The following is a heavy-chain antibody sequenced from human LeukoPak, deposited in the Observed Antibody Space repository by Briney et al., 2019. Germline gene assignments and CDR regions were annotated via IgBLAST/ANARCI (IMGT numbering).Heavy chain of an antibody. D-gene: IGHD4-17*01. Sequence: GGSLRLSCAASGFTFSSYGMSWVRQAPGKGVEWVSVIGGSGGSTYNADSVKGRFTISRDNSKNTVYLQMNSLRAEDTAVYYCAKGDYELDYWGQGTLVTVSS. J-gene: IGHJ4*02. CDR1: GFTFSSYG. CDR2: IGGSGGST. CDR3: AKGDYELDY. V-gene: IGHV3-23*01.